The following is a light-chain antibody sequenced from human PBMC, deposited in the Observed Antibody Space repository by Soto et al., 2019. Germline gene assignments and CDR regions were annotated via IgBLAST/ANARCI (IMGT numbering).Light chain of an antibody. CDR3: QQYGSSPIT. J-gene: IGKJ5*01. Sequence: IVLTQSPGTLSLSLGERATLSCGASQSVNSNYLAWYQQKPGQAPRLLIYGASNRATGIPDRFSGSGSGTDFTLTISRLEPEDFAVYYCQQYGSSPITFAQGTRLEIK. V-gene: IGKV3-20*01. CDR2: GAS. CDR1: QSVNSNY.